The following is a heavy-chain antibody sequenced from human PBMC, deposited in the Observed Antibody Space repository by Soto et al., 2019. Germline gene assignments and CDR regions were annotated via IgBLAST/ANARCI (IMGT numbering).Heavy chain of an antibody. J-gene: IGHJ5*02. CDR3: ARDVGDYSPWFDP. CDR1: GFTFSSYS. V-gene: IGHV3-21*01. D-gene: IGHD4-4*01. Sequence: EVQLVESGGGLVKPGGSLRLSCAASGFTFSSYSMNWVRQAPGKGLEWVSSISSSSSYIYYADSVKGRFTISRDNAKNSQYLQMNSLRAEDTAVYYCARDVGDYSPWFDPWGQGTLVTVSS. CDR2: ISSSSSYI.